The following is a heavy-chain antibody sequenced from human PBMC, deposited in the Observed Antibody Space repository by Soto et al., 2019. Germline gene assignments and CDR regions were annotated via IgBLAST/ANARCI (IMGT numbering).Heavy chain of an antibody. CDR3: ARLVPDCTNGVCYINNYYYGMDV. J-gene: IGHJ6*02. Sequence: PGESLKISCKGSGYSFTSYWIGWVRQMPGKGLEWMGIIYPGDSDTRYGPSFQGQVTISADKSISTAYLQWSSLKASDTAMYYCARLVPDCTNGVCYINNYYYGMDVWGQGTTVTVSS. D-gene: IGHD2-8*01. V-gene: IGHV5-51*01. CDR2: IYPGDSDT. CDR1: GYSFTSYW.